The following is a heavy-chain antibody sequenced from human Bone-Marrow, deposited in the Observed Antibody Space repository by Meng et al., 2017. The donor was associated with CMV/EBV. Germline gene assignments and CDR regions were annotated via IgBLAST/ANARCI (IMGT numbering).Heavy chain of an antibody. J-gene: IGHJ6*02. CDR3: AKDATTTWGDYYYGMDV. D-gene: IGHD3-16*01. V-gene: IGHV3-30*02. CDR2: IRYDGSNK. Sequence: GEPLKISCAASGFTFSSYGMHWVRQAPGKGLEWVAFIRYDGSNKYYADSVKGRFTISRDNSKNTLYLQMNSLRAEDTAVYYCAKDATTTWGDYYYGMDVWGQGTTVTVSS. CDR1: GFTFSSYG.